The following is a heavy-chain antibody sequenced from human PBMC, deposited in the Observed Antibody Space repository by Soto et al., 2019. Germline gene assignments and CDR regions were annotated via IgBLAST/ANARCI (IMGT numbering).Heavy chain of an antibody. CDR1: GGSFSGYY. CDR3: AGYVDTAMASDY. Sequence: QVQLQQWGAGLLKPSETLSLTCAVYGGSFSGYYWSWIRQPPGQGLEWIGEINHSGSTNYNPSLKSRVTLSVDTSKNQFSLKLSSVTAADTAVYYCAGYVDTAMASDYWGQGTLVTVSS. J-gene: IGHJ4*02. V-gene: IGHV4-34*01. CDR2: INHSGST. D-gene: IGHD5-18*01.